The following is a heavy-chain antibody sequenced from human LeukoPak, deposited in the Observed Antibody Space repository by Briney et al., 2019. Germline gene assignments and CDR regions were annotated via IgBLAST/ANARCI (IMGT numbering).Heavy chain of an antibody. V-gene: IGHV4-59*08. Sequence: SETLSLTCTVSGGSISSYYWSWIRQPPGKGLEWIGYIYYSGSTNYNPSLKSRVTISVDTSKNQFSLKLSSVTAADTAVYYCARHPPRFRNYAYYGMDVWGQGTTVTVSS. CDR3: ARHPPRFRNYAYYGMDV. CDR1: GGSISSYY. D-gene: IGHD4-11*01. J-gene: IGHJ6*02. CDR2: IYYSGST.